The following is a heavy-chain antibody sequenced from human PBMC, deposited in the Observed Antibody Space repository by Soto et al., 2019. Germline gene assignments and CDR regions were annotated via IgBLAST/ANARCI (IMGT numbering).Heavy chain of an antibody. Sequence: QVQLVESGGGVVQPGRSLRLSCAASGFTFSSYGMHWVRQAPGKGLEWVAVIWYDGSNKYYADSVKGRFTISRDNSKNTLYLQMNSLRAEDTAVYYCARSGIAVHWYFDLWGRGTLVTVSS. J-gene: IGHJ2*01. CDR1: GFTFSSYG. CDR3: ARSGIAVHWYFDL. V-gene: IGHV3-33*01. CDR2: IWYDGSNK. D-gene: IGHD6-13*01.